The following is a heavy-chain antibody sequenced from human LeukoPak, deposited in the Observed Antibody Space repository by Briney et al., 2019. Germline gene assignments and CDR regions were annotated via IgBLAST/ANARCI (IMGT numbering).Heavy chain of an antibody. D-gene: IGHD6-13*01. V-gene: IGHV3-30*02. CDR3: AKGIAAAGTRVY. J-gene: IGHJ4*02. Sequence: PGGSLRLSCAASGFTFNSYGMHWVRQAPGKGLERVAFIRYDGSNKYYADSVKGRFTISRDNSKNTLYLQMNSLRAEDTAVYYCAKGIAAAGTRVYWGQGTLVTVSS. CDR1: GFTFNSYG. CDR2: IRYDGSNK.